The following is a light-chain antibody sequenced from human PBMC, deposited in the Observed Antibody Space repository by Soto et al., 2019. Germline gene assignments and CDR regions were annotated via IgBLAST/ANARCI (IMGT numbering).Light chain of an antibody. J-gene: IGKJ5*01. V-gene: IGKV3-15*01. Sequence: VMTQSPATLSVPPGERATLSCRASHNIGSNLAWYQHKPGQAPRLLIIGASTRAADFPARFSGSGSGTDFTLTISSLEPEDFAVYYCHQRYDWPITFGQGTRLEIK. CDR3: HQRYDWPIT. CDR2: GAS. CDR1: HNIGSN.